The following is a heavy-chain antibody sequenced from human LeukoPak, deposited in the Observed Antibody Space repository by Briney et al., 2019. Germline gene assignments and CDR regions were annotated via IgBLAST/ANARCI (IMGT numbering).Heavy chain of an antibody. CDR2: ISGSGGST. CDR1: GFTFSSYA. V-gene: IGHV3-23*01. Sequence: PGGSLRLSCAASGFTFSSYAMSWVRQAPGKGLGWVSAISGSGGSTYYADSVKGRFTISRDNSKNTLYLQMNSLRAEDTAVYYCATQYDSSGYKELDYWGQGTLVTVSS. CDR3: ATQYDSSGYKELDY. D-gene: IGHD3-22*01. J-gene: IGHJ4*02.